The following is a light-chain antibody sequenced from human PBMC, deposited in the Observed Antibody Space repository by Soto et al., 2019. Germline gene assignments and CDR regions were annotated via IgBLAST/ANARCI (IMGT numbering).Light chain of an antibody. CDR1: SSDVGGYNY. CDR3: SSYSSRGTPYV. V-gene: IGLV2-14*01. J-gene: IGLJ1*01. Sequence: QSALTQPASVSGSPGQSITISCTGTSSDVGGYNYVSWYQQHPGKAPKLMIFEVSNRPSGVSNRFSGSKSGNTASLTISGLQAEDEADYYCSSYSSRGTPYVFGTGTKVTVL. CDR2: EVS.